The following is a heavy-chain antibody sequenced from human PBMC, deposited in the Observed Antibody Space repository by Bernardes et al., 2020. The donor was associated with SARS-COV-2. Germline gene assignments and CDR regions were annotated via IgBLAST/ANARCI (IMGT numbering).Heavy chain of an antibody. CDR1: DYTFTNYW. V-gene: IGHV5-51*01. J-gene: IGHJ6*02. Sequence: GESLKISCKGSDYTFTNYWIGWVRQMPGKGLEWMGIIYPGDSDTKYSPSFQGRVTISADKSVNTAYLQWSSLKASDTAIYYCAKDYGDYGGMDVWGQGTTVTVSS. D-gene: IGHD4-17*01. CDR2: IYPGDSDT. CDR3: AKDYGDYGGMDV.